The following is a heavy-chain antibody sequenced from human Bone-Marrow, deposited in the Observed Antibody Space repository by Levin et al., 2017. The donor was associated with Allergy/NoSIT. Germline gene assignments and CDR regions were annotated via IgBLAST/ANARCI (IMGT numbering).Heavy chain of an antibody. V-gene: IGHV3-48*03. J-gene: IGHJ3*02. Sequence: PGGSLRLSCAAFGFSISDHEMSWVRQAPGKGLEWVSYISTSGSDLLYADSVKGRFTISRDNAKNSLYLQMNNLGAEDTAVYYCARDRYSGGDAFDIWGQGTLVTVS. D-gene: IGHD3-10*01. CDR3: ARDRYSGGDAFDI. CDR2: ISTSGSDL. CDR1: GFSISDHE.